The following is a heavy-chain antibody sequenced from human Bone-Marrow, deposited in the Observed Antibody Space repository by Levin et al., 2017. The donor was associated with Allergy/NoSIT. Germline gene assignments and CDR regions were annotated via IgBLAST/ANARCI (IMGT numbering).Heavy chain of an antibody. V-gene: IGHV3-49*03. CDR1: GFRFRSFA. J-gene: IGHJ3*02. Sequence: GESLKISCEAFGFRFRSFAVSWFRQAPGKGLEWVGFIRSKDFGGTTEYAASVRGRFTISRDDSRGIANLQLSSLKTEDTAVYYCTKGKTLVASDAFDTWGQGTMVTVSS. CDR3: TKGKTLVASDAFDT. CDR2: IRSKDFGGTT. D-gene: IGHD5-12*01.